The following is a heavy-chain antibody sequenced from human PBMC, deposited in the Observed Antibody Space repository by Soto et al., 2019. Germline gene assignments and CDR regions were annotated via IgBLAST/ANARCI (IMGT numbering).Heavy chain of an antibody. V-gene: IGHV3-23*01. J-gene: IGHJ4*02. CDR3: AKKFEGYGTLDY. Sequence: EVQLLESGGGLVQPGGSLRLSCAASGFRFSNYAMSWVRQAPGKGLEWVSGTSGSGDYTSYADSVRGRFTISRDNSKNTLYLQMNSLRSEDTATYYCAKKFEGYGTLDYWGQGTLVTVSS. CDR2: TSGSGDYT. D-gene: IGHD4-17*01. CDR1: GFRFSNYA.